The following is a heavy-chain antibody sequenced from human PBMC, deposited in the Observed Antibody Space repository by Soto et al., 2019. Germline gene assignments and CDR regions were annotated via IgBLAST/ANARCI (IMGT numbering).Heavy chain of an antibody. J-gene: IGHJ4*02. V-gene: IGHV3-23*01. CDR3: AKQSPLGID. D-gene: IGHD1-1*01. CDR2: ISVSANSI. Sequence: GGSLRLSCAASGFMFSSYAMSWVRQAPGKGLEWVSSISVSANSIYYVDSVKGRFTISRDNSKNTLYLQMNSLRAEDTAVYYCAKQSPLGIDWGQGTLVTVSS. CDR1: GFMFSSYA.